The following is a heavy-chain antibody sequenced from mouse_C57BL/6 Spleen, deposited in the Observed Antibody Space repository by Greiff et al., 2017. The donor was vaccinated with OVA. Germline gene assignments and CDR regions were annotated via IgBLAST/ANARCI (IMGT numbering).Heavy chain of an antibody. J-gene: IGHJ2*01. CDR1: GYTFTSYW. V-gene: IGHV1-64*01. CDR3: ARCLYYYSSSYVDY. Sequence: QVQLQQPGAELVKPGASVKLSCTASGYTFTSYWMHWVQQSPGQGLEWIGMIHPNSGSTYYNEKFKSQVTLTVDKSSSTAYMQLSSLTSEDSAVYYYARCLYYYSSSYVDYWGQGTTLTVSS. D-gene: IGHD1-1*01. CDR2: IHPNSGST.